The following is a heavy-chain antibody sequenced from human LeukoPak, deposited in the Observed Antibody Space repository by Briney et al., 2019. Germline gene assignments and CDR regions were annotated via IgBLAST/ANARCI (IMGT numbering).Heavy chain of an antibody. CDR1: GGSISSYY. J-gene: IGHJ4*02. Sequence: PLETLSLTCTVSGGSISSYYWTWIRQPPGKGLEWIGYIYYSGSTNCSPSLKSRVTISVDTSKNQFSLKLSSVTAADTAVYYCASNFYGSGSLDYWGQGTLVTVSS. V-gene: IGHV4-59*08. CDR2: IYYSGST. D-gene: IGHD3-10*01. CDR3: ASNFYGSGSLDY.